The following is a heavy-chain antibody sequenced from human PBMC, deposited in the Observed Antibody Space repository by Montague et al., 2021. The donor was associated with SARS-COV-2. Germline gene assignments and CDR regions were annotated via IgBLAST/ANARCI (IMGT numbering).Heavy chain of an antibody. D-gene: IGHD3-16*01. CDR2: ISGSGGST. CDR3: AKTLTPGITTWGFDY. J-gene: IGHJ4*02. Sequence: SLRLSCAASGFTFSSYAMSWVRQAPGKGLEWVSAISGSGGSTYYXDSVKGRFTISRDNSKNTLYLQMNSLRAEDTAVYYCAKTLTPGITTWGFDYWGQGTLVTVSS. V-gene: IGHV3-23*01. CDR1: GFTFSSYA.